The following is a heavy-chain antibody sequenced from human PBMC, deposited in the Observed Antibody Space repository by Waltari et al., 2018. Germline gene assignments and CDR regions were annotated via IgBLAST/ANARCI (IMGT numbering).Heavy chain of an antibody. D-gene: IGHD3-16*01. CDR1: GGSIRRSNW. Sequence: QVQLQESGPGLVQTSGTLSLPCAVSGGSIRRSNWWSWVRQPPGKGLEWIGEIYPSGSTNYNPSLKSRVTISVDKAKNQFSLKLSSVTAADTAVYYGASKEVSTFGGVAPFDYWGQGTLVTVSS. CDR2: IYPSGST. V-gene: IGHV4-4*02. J-gene: IGHJ4*02. CDR3: ASKEVSTFGGVAPFDY.